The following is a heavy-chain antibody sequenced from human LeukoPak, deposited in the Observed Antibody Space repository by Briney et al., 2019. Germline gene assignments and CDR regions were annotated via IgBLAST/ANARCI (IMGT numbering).Heavy chain of an antibody. J-gene: IGHJ4*02. CDR2: INSDGFSI. V-gene: IGHV3-74*01. CDR1: GFTFSAYW. Sequence: GGSLRLSCAASGFTFSAYWMHWVRQAPGKGLVWVSRINSDGFSITYADSVKGRFTISRDNSKNTLYLQMNSLRAEDTAVYYCARQTVDRVDYWGQGTLVTVSS. CDR3: ARQTVDRVDY. D-gene: IGHD5-12*01.